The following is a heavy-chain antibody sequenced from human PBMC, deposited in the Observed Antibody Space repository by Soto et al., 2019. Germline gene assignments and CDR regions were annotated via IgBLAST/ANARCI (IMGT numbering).Heavy chain of an antibody. V-gene: IGHV4-34*01. J-gene: IGHJ6*03. CDR2: INHSGST. CDR1: GGSFSGYY. CDR3: ARVVVPAGWDYYYYMDV. Sequence: SETLSLTCAVYGGSFSGYYWSWIRQPPGKGLEWIGEINHSGSTNYNPSLKSRVTISVDTSKNQFSLKLSSVTAADTAVYYCARVVVPAGWDYYYYMDVWGKGTTVTVSS. D-gene: IGHD2-2*01.